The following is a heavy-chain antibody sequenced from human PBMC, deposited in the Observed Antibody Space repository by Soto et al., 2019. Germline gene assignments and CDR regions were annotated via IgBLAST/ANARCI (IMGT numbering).Heavy chain of an antibody. V-gene: IGHV3-30-3*01. CDR1: GFTFSSYA. Sequence: GGSLRLSCAASGFTFSSYAMHWVRQAPGKGLEWVAVISYDGSNKYYADSVKGRFTISRDNSKNTLYLQMNSLRAEDTAVYYCARTAAGTYYYGMDVWGQGTTVTVSS. CDR3: ARTAAGTYYYGMDV. CDR2: ISYDGSNK. J-gene: IGHJ6*02. D-gene: IGHD6-13*01.